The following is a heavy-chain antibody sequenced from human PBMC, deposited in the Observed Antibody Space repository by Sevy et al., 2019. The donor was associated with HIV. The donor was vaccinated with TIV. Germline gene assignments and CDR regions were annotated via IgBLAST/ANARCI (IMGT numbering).Heavy chain of an antibody. CDR2: ISGSDGST. J-gene: IGHJ6*03. CDR1: GFTFSSYA. CDR3: AKYYPLTTRPGYSYYYLDV. V-gene: IGHV3-23*01. Sequence: GGSLRLSCVASGFTFSSYAMSWVRQAPGKGLEWVSGISGSDGSTYYADSMKGRFTISRDNSKNTLYLQMNSLRAEDTAVYYCAKYYPLTTRPGYSYYYLDVWGKGTTVTVSS. D-gene: IGHD6-6*01.